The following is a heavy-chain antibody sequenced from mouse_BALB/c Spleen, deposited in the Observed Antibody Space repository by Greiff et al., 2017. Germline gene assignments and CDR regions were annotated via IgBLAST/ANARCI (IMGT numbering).Heavy chain of an antibody. V-gene: IGHV10-1*02. CDR2: IRSKSNNYAT. J-gene: IGHJ2*01. CDR1: GFTFNTYA. Sequence: EVKLMESGGGLVQPKGSLKLSCAASGFTFNTYAMNWVRQAPGQGLEWVARIRSKSNNYATYYADSVKDRFTISRDDSQSMLYLQMNNLKTEDTAMYYCVRQATVVAPFDYWGQGTTLTVSS. CDR3: VRQATVVAPFDY. D-gene: IGHD1-1*01.